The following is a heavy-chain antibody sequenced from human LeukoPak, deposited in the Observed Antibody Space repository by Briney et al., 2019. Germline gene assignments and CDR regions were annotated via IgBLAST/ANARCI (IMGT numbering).Heavy chain of an antibody. CDR1: GFTFDDYA. V-gene: IGHV3-23*01. CDR2: ISDSGGST. D-gene: IGHD7-27*01. J-gene: IGHJ4*02. Sequence: GRSLRLSCVASGFTFDDYAMHWVRQAPGKGLEWVSGISDSGGSTYYADSVKGRFTISRDNSKSTLFLQMNSLRAEDTAVYYCAKLRSADWGPIDCGGQGTLVTVSS. CDR3: AKLRSADWGPIDC.